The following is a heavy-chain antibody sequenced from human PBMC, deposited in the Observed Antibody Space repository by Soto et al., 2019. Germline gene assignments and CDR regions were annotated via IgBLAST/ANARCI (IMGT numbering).Heavy chain of an antibody. D-gene: IGHD1-26*01. CDR1: GFTVSSNY. CDR3: ARDLYSGSYSEVGPPPGAQH. Sequence: EVPLVESGGGLVQPGGSLRLSCAASGFTVSSNYMSWVRQAPGKGLEWVSVIYSGGSTYYADSVKGRFTISRDNSKNTLYLQMNSLRAEDTAVYYCARDLYSGSYSEVGPPPGAQHWGQGTLVTVSS. V-gene: IGHV3-66*01. CDR2: IYSGGST. J-gene: IGHJ1*01.